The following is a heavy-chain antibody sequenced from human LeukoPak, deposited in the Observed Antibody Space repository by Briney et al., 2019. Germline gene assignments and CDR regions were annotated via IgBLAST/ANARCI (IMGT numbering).Heavy chain of an antibody. V-gene: IGHV3-23*01. CDR3: AKWGDYDVLTGYYVSDY. CDR2: ITGSGGRT. J-gene: IGHJ4*02. Sequence: PGASLRLSCAASGFILSNYAVSWVRQAPGKGLEWVSAITGSGGRTYYADSVKGRFTISRDNSKNTLYLQMNSLRGENTAVYYCAKWGDYDVLTGYYVSDYWGQGTLVTVSS. CDR1: GFILSNYA. D-gene: IGHD3-9*01.